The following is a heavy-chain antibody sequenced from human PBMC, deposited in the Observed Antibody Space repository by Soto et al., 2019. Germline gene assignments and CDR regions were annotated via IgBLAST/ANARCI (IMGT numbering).Heavy chain of an antibody. CDR3: ARQGRNTKIVILRHYATDF. CDR2: ILYSGDT. D-gene: IGHD3-22*01. V-gene: IGHV4-39*01. Sequence: PSETLSLTCSVSTGSISSNSYLWGWIRQPPGKGREWIGAILYSGDTYYSESLKSRVTMSVDTAKNQFSLKLNSVTAADTAVYYCARQGRNTKIVILRHYATDFWGQGTAVTVSS. J-gene: IGHJ6*02. CDR1: TGSISSNSYL.